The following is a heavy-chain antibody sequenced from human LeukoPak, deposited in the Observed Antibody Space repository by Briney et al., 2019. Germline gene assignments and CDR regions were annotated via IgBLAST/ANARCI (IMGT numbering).Heavy chain of an antibody. D-gene: IGHD6-6*01. CDR1: GGTFSSYA. Sequence: ASVKVSCKASGGTFSSYAISWVRQAPGQGLEWMGGIIPIFGTANYAQKFQGRVTITTDESTSTAYMELSSLRSEDTAVYYCARGLGSTIAALNYYYMDVWGKGTAVTVSS. J-gene: IGHJ6*03. V-gene: IGHV1-69*05. CDR3: ARGLGSTIAALNYYYMDV. CDR2: IIPIFGTA.